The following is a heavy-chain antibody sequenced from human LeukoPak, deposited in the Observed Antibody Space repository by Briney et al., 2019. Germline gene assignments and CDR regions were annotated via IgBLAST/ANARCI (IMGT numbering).Heavy chain of an antibody. D-gene: IGHD5-12*01. J-gene: IGHJ4*02. Sequence: GASVKVSYKASGYTFTDYYIHWVRQAPGQGLEWMAWINPNSGATNNAQKFQGRATVSRVTSISTAYMELSELRSDDTAVYYCARSGITTIPNFDYWGQGTLVTVSS. V-gene: IGHV1-2*02. CDR3: ARSGITTIPNFDY. CDR2: INPNSGAT. CDR1: GYTFTDYY.